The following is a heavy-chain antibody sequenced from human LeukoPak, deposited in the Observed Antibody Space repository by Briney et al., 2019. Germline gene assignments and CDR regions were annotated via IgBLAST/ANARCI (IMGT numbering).Heavy chain of an antibody. CDR3: GSYDSVEHGN. D-gene: IGHD3-22*01. CDR2: INHSGST. V-gene: IGHV4-34*01. Sequence: PSETLSLTCAVYGGSFSGCYWSWIRQPPGKGLEWIGEINHSGSTNYNPSLKSRVTISVDTSKNQFSLKLSSVTAADTAVYYCGSYDSVEHGNWGQGTLVTVSS. J-gene: IGHJ4*02. CDR1: GGSFSGCY.